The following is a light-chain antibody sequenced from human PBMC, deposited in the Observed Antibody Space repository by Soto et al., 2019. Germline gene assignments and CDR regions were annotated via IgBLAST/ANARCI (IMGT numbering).Light chain of an antibody. CDR2: GAS. J-gene: IGKJ1*01. CDR3: QHYNSYSEA. CDR1: QSVSSSY. Sequence: EIVLTQSPGTLSLSPGERATFPCRSSQSVSSSYLAWYQQKPGQAPRLLIYGASSRATGIPDRFSGSGSGTDFTLTISRLEPEDFATYYCQHYNSYSEAFGQGTKVDIK. V-gene: IGKV3-20*01.